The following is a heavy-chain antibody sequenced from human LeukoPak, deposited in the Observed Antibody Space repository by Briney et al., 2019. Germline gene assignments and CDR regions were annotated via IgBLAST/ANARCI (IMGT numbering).Heavy chain of an antibody. V-gene: IGHV3-9*01. J-gene: IGHJ4*02. CDR3: AKRASGSYYV. CDR2: ISWNSGSI. D-gene: IGHD1-26*01. Sequence: SLRLSCAASGFTFDDYAMHWVRQAPGKGLEWVSGISWNSGSIGYADSVKGRFTISRDNAKNSLYLQMNSLRAEDTALYYCAKRASGSYYVWGQGTLVTVSS. CDR1: GFTFDDYA.